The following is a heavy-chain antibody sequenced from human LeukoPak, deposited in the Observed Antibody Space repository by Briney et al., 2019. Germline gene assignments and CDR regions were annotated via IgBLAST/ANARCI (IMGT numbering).Heavy chain of an antibody. CDR1: GYTFTSYG. V-gene: IGHV1-18*01. J-gene: IGHJ3*02. Sequence: GASVKVSCKASGYTFTSYGISWVRQAPGQGLEWMGWISAYNGNTNYAQKLQGRVTMTEDTSTDTAYMELSSLRSEDTAVYYCATYDSSGYRRAFDIWGQGTMVTVSS. D-gene: IGHD3-22*01. CDR2: ISAYNGNT. CDR3: ATYDSSGYRRAFDI.